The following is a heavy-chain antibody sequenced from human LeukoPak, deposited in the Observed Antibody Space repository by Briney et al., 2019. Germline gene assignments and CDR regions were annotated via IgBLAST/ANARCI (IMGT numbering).Heavy chain of an antibody. CDR2: IKEDGSET. V-gene: IGHV3-7*01. CDR3: ARDGARHCTDGSCTVY. D-gene: IGHD2-15*01. J-gene: IGHJ4*02. CDR1: GFPFRRYW. Sequence: PWGPLSLSCAASGFPFRRYWMAWVRQAPGKGLEWVANIKEDGSETYYVDSVKGRFTVSRDNAKNSLYLQMNSLRVEDTAVYYCARDGARHCTDGSCTVYWGQGTLVPVSS.